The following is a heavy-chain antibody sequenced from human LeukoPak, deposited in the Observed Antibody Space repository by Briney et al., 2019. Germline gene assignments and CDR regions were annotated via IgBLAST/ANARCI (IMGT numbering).Heavy chain of an antibody. J-gene: IGHJ1*01. CDR2: INHSGST. D-gene: IGHD3-22*01. Sequence: SETLSLTCAVYGGSFSGYYWSWIRQPPGKGLEWIGEINHSGSTYYNPSLKSRVTISVDTSKNQFSLKLSSVTAADTAVYYCARSPSTYYYDSSGYYPGHRYFQHWGQGTLVTVSS. CDR1: GGSFSGYY. V-gene: IGHV4-34*01. CDR3: ARSPSTYYYDSSGYYPGHRYFQH.